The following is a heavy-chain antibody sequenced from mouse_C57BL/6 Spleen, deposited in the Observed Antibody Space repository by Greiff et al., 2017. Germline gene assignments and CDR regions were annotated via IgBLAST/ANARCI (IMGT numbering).Heavy chain of an antibody. Sequence: VQLQESGPELVKPGASVKISCKASGYAFSSSWMNWVKQRPGQGLEWIGRIYPGDGGTNYNGKFKGKATLTADKSSSTAYMQLSSLTSEDSAVYFWARRGYYCGSSPLADWGQGTLVTVAA. CDR1: GYAFSSSW. CDR3: ARRGYYCGSSPLAD. CDR2: IYPGDGGT. D-gene: IGHD1-1*01. J-gene: IGHJ3*01. V-gene: IGHV1-82*01.